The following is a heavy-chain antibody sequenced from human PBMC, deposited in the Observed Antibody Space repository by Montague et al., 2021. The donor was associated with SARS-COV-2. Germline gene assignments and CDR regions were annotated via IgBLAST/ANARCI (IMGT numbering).Heavy chain of an antibody. CDR1: GGSISSGGYY. CDR3: ARDPRCDSSGYYLGSAFDI. D-gene: IGHD3-22*01. Sequence: TLSLTCTVSGGSISSGGYYWSWIRQHPGKGLEWIGYIYYSGSTYYXXXLKSRVTISVDTSKNQFSLKLSSVTAADTAVYYCARDPRCDSSGYYLGSAFDIWGQGAMVTVSP. CDR2: IYYSGST. J-gene: IGHJ3*02. V-gene: IGHV4-31*03.